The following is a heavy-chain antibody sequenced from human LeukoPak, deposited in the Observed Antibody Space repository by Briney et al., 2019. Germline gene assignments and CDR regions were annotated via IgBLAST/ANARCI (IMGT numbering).Heavy chain of an antibody. Sequence: KPSETLSLTCTVSGGSTSNYFCTWLRQSAGKGLEWIGRIHTSGCTNYNPSLKSRVSMSVDTSKNQFSLKLSSVTAADTAVYYCARDPEGHGYYFDYWGQGALVTVSS. V-gene: IGHV4-4*07. CDR3: ARDPEGHGYYFDY. J-gene: IGHJ4*02. D-gene: IGHD3-3*01. CDR2: IHTSGCT. CDR1: GGSTSNYF.